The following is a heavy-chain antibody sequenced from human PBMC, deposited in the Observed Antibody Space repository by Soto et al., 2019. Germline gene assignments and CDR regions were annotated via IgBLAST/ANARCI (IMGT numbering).Heavy chain of an antibody. V-gene: IGHV3-21*02. CDR2: ISRSSGTI. J-gene: IGHJ5*02. CDR3: ARGRLGCNNRICHPGWLDP. Sequence: EVQLVESGGGLVEPGGSLRLSCVASGFTFSDHLMSWVRQAPGQGPQWVSSISRSSGTIYYADSVRGRFTIFRDNARNSVFLQMTNVRAEDTALYYCARGRLGCNNRICHPGWLDPWGQGTLVTVSS. CDR1: GFTFSDHL. D-gene: IGHD2-8*01.